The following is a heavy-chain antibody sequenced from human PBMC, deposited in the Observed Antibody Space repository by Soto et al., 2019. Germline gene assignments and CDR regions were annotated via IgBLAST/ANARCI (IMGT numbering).Heavy chain of an antibody. CDR2: ISYSGETK. J-gene: IGHJ4*02. V-gene: IGHV3-48*02. D-gene: IGHD2-15*01. Sequence: GGSLRLSCVTSGFTFTKYSMNWVRQAPGKGLEWVSYISYSGETKYYADSLKGRYAISRDDAKNSVYLQMNSLRDEDTAFYYCVRGVVVVVGSTAENFDHWGQGTLVTVS. CDR3: VRGVVVVVGSTAENFDH. CDR1: GFTFTKYS.